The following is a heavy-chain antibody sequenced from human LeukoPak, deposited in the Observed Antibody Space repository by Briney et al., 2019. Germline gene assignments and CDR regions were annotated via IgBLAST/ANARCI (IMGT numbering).Heavy chain of an antibody. D-gene: IGHD6-19*01. CDR1: GFTFSSYS. J-gene: IGHJ4*02. V-gene: IGHV3-48*01. CDR2: ISSNSSTI. Sequence: GGSLRLSCAASGFTFSSYSMNWVRQAPGKGLEWVSYISSNSSTIYYADSVKGRFTISRDNATNSLYLQMNSLRAEDTAVYYCARDLPDLYSSGWTSFDYWGQGTLVTVSS. CDR3: ARDLPDLYSSGWTSFDY.